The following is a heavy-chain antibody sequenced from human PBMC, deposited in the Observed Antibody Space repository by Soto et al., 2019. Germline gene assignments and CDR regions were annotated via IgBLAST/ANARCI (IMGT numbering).Heavy chain of an antibody. J-gene: IGHJ6*02. Sequence: GGSLRLSCAASGFTFSNAWMSWVRQAPGKGLEWVGRIKSKTDGGTTDYAAPVKGRFTISRDDSKNTLYLQMNSLKTEDTAVYYCTRDVGNYHSSGYPLGGMDVWGQGTTVTVSS. CDR2: IKSKTDGGTT. CDR1: GFTFSNAW. D-gene: IGHD3-22*01. CDR3: TRDVGNYHSSGYPLGGMDV. V-gene: IGHV3-15*01.